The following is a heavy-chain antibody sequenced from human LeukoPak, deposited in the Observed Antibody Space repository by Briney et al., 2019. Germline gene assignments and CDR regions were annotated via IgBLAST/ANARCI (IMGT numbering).Heavy chain of an antibody. CDR1: GESFSGYF. J-gene: IGHJ6*03. CDR3: ARQAAARSGYYYYYYMDV. V-gene: IGHV4-34*01. CDR2: INHSGST. D-gene: IGHD6-13*01. Sequence: SETLSLTCAVYGESFSGYFWNWIRQPPDKGLEWIGEINHSGSTNYSPFLKSRVTMSVDTSKNQFSLRLRSVTAADTAVYYCARQAAARSGYYYYYYMDVWGKGTTVTISS.